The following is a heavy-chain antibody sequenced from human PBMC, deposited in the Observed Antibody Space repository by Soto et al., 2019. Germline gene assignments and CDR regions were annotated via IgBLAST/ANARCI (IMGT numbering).Heavy chain of an antibody. J-gene: IGHJ3*02. CDR2: INPNSGGT. D-gene: IGHD1-26*01. V-gene: IGHV1-2*04. Sequence: ASVKVSCKASGYTFTGYYMHWVRQAPGQGLEWMGWINPNSGGTNYAQKFQGWATMTRDTSISTAYMELSRLRSDDTAVYYCARRILQSGSYPRGDDAFDIWGQGTMVTVSS. CDR1: GYTFTGYY. CDR3: ARRILQSGSYPRGDDAFDI.